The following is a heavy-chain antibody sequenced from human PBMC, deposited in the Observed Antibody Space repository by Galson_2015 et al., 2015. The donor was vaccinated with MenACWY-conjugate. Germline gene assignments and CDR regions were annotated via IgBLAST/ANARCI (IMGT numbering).Heavy chain of an antibody. J-gene: IGHJ4*02. Sequence: CAISGDSVSSNSAAWNWIRQSPSRGLEWLGRTYYRSKWFNHYAVSVKSRITINPDTSKNQFSLQLNSVTPEGTAVYYCARSEASTIDYWGRGTQVTVSS. CDR3: ARSEASTIDY. D-gene: IGHD1-1*01. CDR2: TYYRSKWFN. V-gene: IGHV6-1*01. CDR1: GDSVSSNSAA.